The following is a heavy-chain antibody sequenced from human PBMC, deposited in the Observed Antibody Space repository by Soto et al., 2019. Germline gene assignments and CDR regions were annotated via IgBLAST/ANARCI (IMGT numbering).Heavy chain of an antibody. CDR2: IWFDGTNI. CDR1: GFPFSSYA. V-gene: IGHV3-33*01. J-gene: IGHJ4*02. D-gene: IGHD2-21*02. CDR3: ARDRCSGGDCYRWYYFDY. Sequence: PGGSLRLSCAASGFPFSSYAMHWVRQVPGKGLEWVAVIWFDGTNIKYADSVKGRFTISRDSSKNTLYLQMSSLRAEDTALYYCARDRCSGGDCYRWYYFDYWGQGTLVTVSS.